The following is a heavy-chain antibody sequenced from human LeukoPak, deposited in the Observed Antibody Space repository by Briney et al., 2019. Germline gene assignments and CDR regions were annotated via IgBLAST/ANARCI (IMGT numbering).Heavy chain of an antibody. CDR1: GFTFTSYA. CDR3: AKERLGGNYGDYAVDY. V-gene: IGHV3-23*01. D-gene: IGHD4-17*01. CDR2: VSGSGDGT. J-gene: IGHJ4*02. Sequence: GGSLRLSCAASGFTFTSYAMGWVRQAPGKGLEWVSSVSGSGDGTYYADSVKGRFTISRDNSKKILDLHMDSLRAEDTAVYYCAKERLGGNYGDYAVDYWGQGTMVTVCS.